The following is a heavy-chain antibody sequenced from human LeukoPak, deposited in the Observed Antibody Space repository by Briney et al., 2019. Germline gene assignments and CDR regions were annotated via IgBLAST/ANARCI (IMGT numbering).Heavy chain of an antibody. CDR2: ITSDGGST. CDR1: GFTFDGYA. Sequence: AGGSLRLSCLASGFTFDGYAMHWVRQAPGKGLEWVSLITSDGGSTYYADSVKGRFTISRDNSKNSLYLQMNSLRSEDSALYYCAKDGGEESYYNYDYMDVWGKGTTVTVSS. V-gene: IGHV3-43D*03. D-gene: IGHD3-16*01. CDR3: AKDGGEESYYNYDYMDV. J-gene: IGHJ6*03.